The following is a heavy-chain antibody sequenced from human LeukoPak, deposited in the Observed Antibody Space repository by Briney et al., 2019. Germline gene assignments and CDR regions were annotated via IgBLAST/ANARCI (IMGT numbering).Heavy chain of an antibody. CDR1: GHRFTTYA. V-gene: IGHV1-2*04. CDR2: INPNIGDT. J-gene: IGHJ3*02. D-gene: IGHD1-26*01. Sequence: GAPVSASCTPSGHRFTTYAISGVPQAPGLGREWRGWINPNIGDTNYAHNLPRWVTITRDTSITTASMDLSRLRAYDPAMSQCATQRGGVVGATSRLAGFDIWGQGTMVTVSS. CDR3: ATQRGGVVGATSRLAGFDI.